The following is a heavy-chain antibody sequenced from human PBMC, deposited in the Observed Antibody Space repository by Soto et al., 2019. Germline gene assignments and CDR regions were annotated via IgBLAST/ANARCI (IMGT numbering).Heavy chain of an antibody. CDR3: ARIDCGGNCYPRSWSFDI. CDR2: IRQDGGDK. J-gene: IGHJ2*01. Sequence: EVQLVESGGGLVQPGGSLRLSCVASGFTFSNYWMGWVRQAPGKGLEWVANIRQDGGDKRDLDSVKGRFTISRDNAQNFLYLKVNSLRAEDPAVYYCARIDCGGNCYPRSWSFDIWGRGTLVTVPP. D-gene: IGHD2-21*02. CDR1: GFTFSNYW. V-gene: IGHV3-7*03.